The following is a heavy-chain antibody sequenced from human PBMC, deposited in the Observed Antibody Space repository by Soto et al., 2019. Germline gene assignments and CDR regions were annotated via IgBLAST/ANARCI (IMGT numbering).Heavy chain of an antibody. CDR1: GDTFNSYS. V-gene: IGHV1-69*02. D-gene: IGHD5-12*01. J-gene: IGHJ2*01. CDR2: IIPILRMT. CDR3: ARHRNDYSAYDGSWYFDL. Sequence: QVQLVQSGAEVKKPGSSVRVSCKTSGDTFNSYSIIWVRQAPGQGLEWMGRIIPILRMTNYAQKFQGRVTITADTSTSTAYMALSSLSSDDMAVYYCARHRNDYSAYDGSWYFDLWGRGTQVTVSS.